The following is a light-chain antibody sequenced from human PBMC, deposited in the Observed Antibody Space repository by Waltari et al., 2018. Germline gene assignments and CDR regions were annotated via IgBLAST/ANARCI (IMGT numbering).Light chain of an antibody. CDR2: GAS. Sequence: VVTQSPDPLSVSPGERAPVSCRASQSVGDHVAWYQQRAGQPPRLLIYGASARATDIPARFSGSGSGTEFTLTISSLQSEDFAVYYCQQYDSWPPYTFGQGTKLEMK. CDR3: QQYDSWPPYT. J-gene: IGKJ2*01. V-gene: IGKV3-15*01. CDR1: QSVGDH.